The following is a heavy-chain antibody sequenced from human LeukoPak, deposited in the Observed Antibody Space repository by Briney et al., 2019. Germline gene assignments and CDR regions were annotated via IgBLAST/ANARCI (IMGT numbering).Heavy chain of an antibody. CDR1: GYSISSGYY. CDR3: ARLIVGATRYFDY. V-gene: IGHV4-38-2*01. CDR2: IYHSGST. J-gene: IGHJ4*02. D-gene: IGHD1-26*01. Sequence: SETLSLTCAVSGYSISSGYYWGWIRQPPGKGLEWIGSIYHSGSTYYNPSLKSRVTLSVDTSKNQFSLKLSSVTAADTAVYYCARLIVGATRYFDYWGQGTLVTVSS.